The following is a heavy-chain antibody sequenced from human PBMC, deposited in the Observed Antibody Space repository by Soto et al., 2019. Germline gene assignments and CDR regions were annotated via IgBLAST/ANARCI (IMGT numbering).Heavy chain of an antibody. CDR1: GFAFSSFW. CDR3: ARDLFDSNGFYSPGPLSY. CDR2: IDQDGSEK. V-gene: IGHV3-7*03. J-gene: IGHJ4*02. Sequence: PGGSLRLSCAASGFAFSSFWMTWVRQAPGKGLEWVAHIDQDGSEKYYVGPVEGRFTISRDNAKTSMYLQMNSLRVEDTAVYYCARDLFDSNGFYSPGPLSYWGQGTQVTVSS. D-gene: IGHD3-22*01.